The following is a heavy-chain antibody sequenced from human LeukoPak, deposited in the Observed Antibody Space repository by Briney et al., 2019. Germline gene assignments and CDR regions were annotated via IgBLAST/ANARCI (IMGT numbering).Heavy chain of an antibody. CDR2: ISGTGGST. V-gene: IGHV3-23*01. CDR1: GLTFSSYA. D-gene: IGHD2-15*01. CDR3: AKEREAYCSGGSCYGSDKLFPADY. Sequence: PGGSLRLSCAASGLTFSSYAMTWVRQAPGKGLEWVSSISGTGGSTFYADSVKGRFTISRDNSKDTLYLQMNSLRAEDTAIYYCAKEREAYCSGGSCYGSDKLFPADYWGQGSLVTVSS. J-gene: IGHJ4*02.